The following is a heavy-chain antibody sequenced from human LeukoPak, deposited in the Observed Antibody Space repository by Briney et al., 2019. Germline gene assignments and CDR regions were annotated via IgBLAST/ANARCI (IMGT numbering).Heavy chain of an antibody. D-gene: IGHD1-26*01. CDR2: TYSGGNA. CDR3: AHSKRGGGYYINAFAV. V-gene: IGHV4-59*01. Sequence: PSETLSLTCTVSGASTSAYYWSWIRQPPGKGLEWIGYTYSGGNANYNPSLKRRVTISIDTSENQFSLRLTSVTAADTAVYFCAHSKRGGGYYINAFAVWGQGTLVTISS. CDR1: GASTSAYY. J-gene: IGHJ3*01.